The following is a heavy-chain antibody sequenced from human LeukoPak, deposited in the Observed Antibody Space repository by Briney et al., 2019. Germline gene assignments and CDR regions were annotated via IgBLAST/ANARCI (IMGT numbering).Heavy chain of an antibody. Sequence: PSETLSLTCTVSGGSISSYYWSWIRQPAGKGLEWIGRIYTSGSTKYNPSLKSRVTMSVDTSINQFSLKLSSVTAADTAVYYCARRADDGNWFDPWGQGTLVTVSS. CDR3: ARRADDGNWFDP. J-gene: IGHJ5*02. CDR1: GGSISSYY. CDR2: IYTSGST. V-gene: IGHV4-4*07. D-gene: IGHD1-1*01.